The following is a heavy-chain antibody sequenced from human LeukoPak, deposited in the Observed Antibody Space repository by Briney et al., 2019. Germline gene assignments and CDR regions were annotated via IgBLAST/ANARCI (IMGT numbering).Heavy chain of an antibody. J-gene: IGHJ4*02. D-gene: IGHD3-3*01. CDR1: GGSISSYY. Sequence: SETLSLTCTVSGGSISSYYWSWIRQPPGKGLEWIGYIFHSGSTNYNPSLKSRVTISVDTSKNQFSLKLSSVTAADTALFYCARLPLTYEIDYWGQGTLVTVSS. V-gene: IGHV4-59*01. CDR2: IFHSGST. CDR3: ARLPLTYEIDY.